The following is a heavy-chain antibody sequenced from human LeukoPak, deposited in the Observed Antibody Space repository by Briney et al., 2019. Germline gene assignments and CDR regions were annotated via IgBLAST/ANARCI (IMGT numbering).Heavy chain of an antibody. CDR3: AATELGYCSSTSFYEWAPRGYYYYGMDV. J-gene: IGHJ6*02. D-gene: IGHD2-2*01. CDR1: GYTFTSYG. V-gene: IGHV1-18*01. Sequence: ASVKVSCKASGYTFTSYGISWVRQAPGQGLEWMGWISAYNGNTNYAQKLQGRVTMTTDTSTSTAYMELRSLRSDDTAVYYCAATELGYCSSTSFYEWAPRGYYYYGMDVRGQGTTVTVSS. CDR2: ISAYNGNT.